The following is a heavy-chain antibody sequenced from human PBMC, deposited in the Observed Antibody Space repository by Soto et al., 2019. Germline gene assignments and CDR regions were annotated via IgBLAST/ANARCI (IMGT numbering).Heavy chain of an antibody. Sequence: ASVKVSCRASGYTLTSYGISWVRQAPGQGLEWMGWISAYNGNTNYAQKRQGRVTMTTDTSTSTAYMELRSLRSDDTAVYSCEQGYNSCRYFPFEPWGQGTLVTVSS. J-gene: IGHJ5*02. D-gene: IGHD6-13*01. V-gene: IGHV1-18*01. CDR2: ISAYNGNT. CDR1: GYTLTSYG. CDR3: EQGYNSCRYFPFEP.